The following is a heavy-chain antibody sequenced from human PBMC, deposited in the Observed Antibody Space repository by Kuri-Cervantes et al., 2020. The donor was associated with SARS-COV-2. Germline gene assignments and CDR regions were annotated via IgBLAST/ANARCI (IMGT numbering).Heavy chain of an antibody. V-gene: IGHV4-4*07. CDR2: IYTSGST. J-gene: IGHJ6*02. Sequence: SETLSLTCTVSGGSINSYYWSWIRQPAGKGLEWIGRIYTSGSTNYNPSLKSRVTMSVDTSKNQFSLKLSSVTAADTAVYYCARSPRLGYCSGGSCDWGSYYGMDVWGQGTTVTVSS. D-gene: IGHD2-15*01. CDR3: ARSPRLGYCSGGSCDWGSYYGMDV. CDR1: GGSINSYY.